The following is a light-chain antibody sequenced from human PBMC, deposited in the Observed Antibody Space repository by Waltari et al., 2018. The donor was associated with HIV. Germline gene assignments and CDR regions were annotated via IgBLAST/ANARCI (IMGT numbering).Light chain of an antibody. V-gene: IGLV3-19*01. CDR2: GKN. Sequence: SSELTQDPAVSVALGQTVRITCQGDSLRSSYASWYQQKPGQAPVLVIYGKNNRPSGIPDRFSCSSSGNTASLTITGAQAEDEADYYCNSRDSSGNHVVFGGGTKLTVL. CDR1: SLRSSY. CDR3: NSRDSSGNHVV. J-gene: IGLJ2*01.